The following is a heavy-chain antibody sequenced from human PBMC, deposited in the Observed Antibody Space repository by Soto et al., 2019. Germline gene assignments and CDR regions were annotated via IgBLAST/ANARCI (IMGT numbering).Heavy chain of an antibody. V-gene: IGHV4-59*08. Sequence: SETLSLTCTVSGGSISSYYWSWIRQPPGKGLEWIGYIYYSGSTYYSPSLKSRVTISLDTSKNQFSLKLTSVTAADTAVYYCARSDGRYWGQGTLVTVSS. CDR2: IYYSGST. CDR1: GGSISSYY. J-gene: IGHJ4*02. CDR3: ARSDGRY.